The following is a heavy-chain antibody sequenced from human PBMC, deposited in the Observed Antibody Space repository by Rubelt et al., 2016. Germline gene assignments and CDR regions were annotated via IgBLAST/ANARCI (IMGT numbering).Heavy chain of an antibody. CDR2: IDPSDSYT. Sequence: EVQLVQSGAEVKKPGESLRISCKGSGYSFTSYWISWVRQMHGNALEWIGRIDPSDSYTNHSPAFQVHVTIYADKANITSYLQWSSLKSSDTAMYYCARHAGDGGNSEDWFDPWGQGTLVTVSS. D-gene: IGHD4-23*01. CDR3: ARHAGDGGNSEDWFDP. CDR1: GYSFTSYW. V-gene: IGHV5-10-1*01. J-gene: IGHJ5*02.